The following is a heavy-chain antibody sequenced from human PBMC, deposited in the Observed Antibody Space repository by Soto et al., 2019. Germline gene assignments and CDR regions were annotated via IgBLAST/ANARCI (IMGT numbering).Heavy chain of an antibody. CDR3: ARDIAAAALPSFDY. V-gene: IGHV3-21*01. J-gene: IGHJ4*02. D-gene: IGHD6-13*01. CDR2: ISSSSSYI. Sequence: WGSLRLSCSSSVFTFISYSMNWFRQAPGNGLEWVSSISSSSSYIYYADSVKGRFTISRDNAKNSLYLQMNSLRAEDTAVYYCARDIAAAALPSFDYWGQGTMVTVSS. CDR1: VFTFISYS.